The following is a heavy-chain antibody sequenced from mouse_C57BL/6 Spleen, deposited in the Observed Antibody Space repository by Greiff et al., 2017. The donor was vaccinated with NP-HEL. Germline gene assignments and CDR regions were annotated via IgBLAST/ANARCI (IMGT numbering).Heavy chain of an antibody. CDR3: ARHGEGFYDGYFFDY. V-gene: IGHV5-9*01. CDR2: ISGGGGNT. D-gene: IGHD2-3*01. J-gene: IGHJ2*01. CDR1: GFTFSSYT. Sequence: EVMLVESGGGLVKPGGSLKLSCAASGFTFSSYTMSWVRQTPEKRLEWVATISGGGGNTYYPDSVKGRFTISRDNAKNTLYLQMSSLRSEDTALYYCARHGEGFYDGYFFDYWGQGTTLTVSS.